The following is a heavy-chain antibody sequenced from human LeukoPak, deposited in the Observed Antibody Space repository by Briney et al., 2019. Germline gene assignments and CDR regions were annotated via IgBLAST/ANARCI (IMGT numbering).Heavy chain of an antibody. J-gene: IGHJ3*02. CDR3: AKPMVRGDAFDI. D-gene: IGHD3-10*01. CDR1: GFTFSSYG. V-gene: IGHV3-30*18. Sequence: PGGSLRLSCAASGFTFSSYGMHWVRQAPGKGLEWVAVISYDGSNKYYADSVKGRFTISRDNSKNTLYLQMNSLRAEDTAVYYFAKPMVRGDAFDIWGQGTMVTVSS. CDR2: ISYDGSNK.